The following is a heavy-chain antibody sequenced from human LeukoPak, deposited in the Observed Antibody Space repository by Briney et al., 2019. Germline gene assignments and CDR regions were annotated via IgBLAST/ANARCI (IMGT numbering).Heavy chain of an antibody. CDR3: AKDDRWLQFCC. CDR1: GFTFSSHV. V-gene: IGHV3-23*01. D-gene: IGHD5-24*01. J-gene: IGHJ4*02. Sequence: PGGTLRLSCVASGFTFSSHVMNWVRQAPGRGLEWGSGIIPSGHTTYYADSVRGRFTISRDNSRNPVYLQMNSLRAEDTAVYYCAKDDRWLQFCCWGQGTLVTVSA. CDR2: IIPSGHTT.